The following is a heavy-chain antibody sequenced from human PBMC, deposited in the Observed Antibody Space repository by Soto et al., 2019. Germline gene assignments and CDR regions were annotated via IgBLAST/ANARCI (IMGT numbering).Heavy chain of an antibody. CDR1: GFTFRRYG. D-gene: IGHD2-15*01. Sequence: LRLSCAASGFTFRRYGMQWVRQAPGKGLEWLAVISYDGNSKYYADSIKGRLTISRDDSKNTVYLQVNSLRTDDTGVYYCAKEAGVAQPLDYWGQGTPVTVSS. J-gene: IGHJ4*02. CDR2: ISYDGNSK. CDR3: AKEAGVAQPLDY. V-gene: IGHV3-30*18.